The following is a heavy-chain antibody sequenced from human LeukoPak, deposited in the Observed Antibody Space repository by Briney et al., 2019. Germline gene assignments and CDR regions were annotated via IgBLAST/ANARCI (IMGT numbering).Heavy chain of an antibody. D-gene: IGHD1-7*01. CDR2: IYYSGST. CDR3: ASSGPPNWNYVGFDC. V-gene: IGHV4-59*01. J-gene: IGHJ4*02. CDR1: GGSISSYY. Sequence: KPSETLSLTCTVSGGSISSYYWSWIRQPPGKGLEWIGYIYYSGSTNYNPSLKSRVTISVDTSKNQFSLKLSSVTAADTAVYYCASSGPPNWNYVGFDCWGQGTLVTVSS.